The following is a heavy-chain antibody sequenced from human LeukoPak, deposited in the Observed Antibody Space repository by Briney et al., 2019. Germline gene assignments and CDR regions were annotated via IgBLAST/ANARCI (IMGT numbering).Heavy chain of an antibody. V-gene: IGHV4-31*03. CDR3: ARDTYYYDSGGYDDAFDI. CDR2: IYYSGST. CDR1: GGSISSGGYY. J-gene: IGHJ3*02. Sequence: SQTLSLTCTVSGGSISSGGYYWSWIRQHPGKGLEWIGYIYYSGSTNYSPSLKSRVTISVDTSKNQFSLKLNSVTAADTAVYYCARDTYYYDSGGYDDAFDIWGQGTMVTVSS. D-gene: IGHD3-22*01.